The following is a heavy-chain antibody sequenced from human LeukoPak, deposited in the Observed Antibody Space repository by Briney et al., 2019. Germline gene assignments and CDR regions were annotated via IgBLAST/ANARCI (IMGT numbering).Heavy chain of an antibody. Sequence: PGGSLRLSCAASGFTFYSYWMHWVRQAPGKGLVWVSCINGDGSTSNCADSVKGRFTISRDNAKNTRYLQMHSLRAEDTAVYYCARDEPTVTTGPPVGSWGQGTLVTVSS. CDR2: INGDGSTS. CDR1: GFTFYSYW. V-gene: IGHV3-74*01. J-gene: IGHJ4*02. CDR3: ARDEPTVTTGPPVGS. D-gene: IGHD4-17*01.